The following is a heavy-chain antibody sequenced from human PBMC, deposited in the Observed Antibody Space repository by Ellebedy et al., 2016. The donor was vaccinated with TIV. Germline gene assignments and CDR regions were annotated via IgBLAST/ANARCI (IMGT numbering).Heavy chain of an antibody. CDR3: AKNRGASGMPSYFMDV. V-gene: IGHV3-23*01. CDR2: VGGASST. J-gene: IGHJ6*03. Sequence: GESLKISXAASGFTFSDSAMSWVRQAPGKGLQWVATVGGASSTYYAGSVKGRFTISRDNSKNTVSLQMGDLRTEDTAVYYCAKNRGASGMPSYFMDVWGKGTTVTVSS. CDR1: GFTFSDSA. D-gene: IGHD3-10*01.